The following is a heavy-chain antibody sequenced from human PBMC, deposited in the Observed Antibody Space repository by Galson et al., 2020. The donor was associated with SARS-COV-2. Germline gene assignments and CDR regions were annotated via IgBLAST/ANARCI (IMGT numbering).Heavy chain of an antibody. CDR3: AREENFFLVVTVTGMGYFDY. J-gene: IGHJ4*02. CDR2: INSSGST. Sequence: SETLSLTFAVYGGSFSGYYWSWIRQPPGKGLEWIGEINSSGSTNYNPSLKSRVTISVDTSKNHFSLKLSSVTAADTAVYYCAREENFFLVVTVTGMGYFDYWGRETLATVSS. D-gene: IGHD2-21*02. V-gene: IGHV4-34*01. CDR1: GGSFSGYY.